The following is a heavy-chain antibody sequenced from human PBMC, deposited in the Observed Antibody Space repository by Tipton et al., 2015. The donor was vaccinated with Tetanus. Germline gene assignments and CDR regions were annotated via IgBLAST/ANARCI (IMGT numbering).Heavy chain of an antibody. D-gene: IGHD6-6*01. CDR3: ARDQGGGRVVRLNWFDP. J-gene: IGHJ5*02. CDR1: GASISSGGYF. Sequence: TLSLTCSVSGASISSGGYFWNWIRHRPGKGLEWIGYIYYSGSTFYNPSLKSRLSMSVDTSKNQFSLKLSAVTAADTAVYFCARDQGGGRVVRLNWFDPWGQGTLVTVSS. V-gene: IGHV4-31*03. CDR2: IYYSGST.